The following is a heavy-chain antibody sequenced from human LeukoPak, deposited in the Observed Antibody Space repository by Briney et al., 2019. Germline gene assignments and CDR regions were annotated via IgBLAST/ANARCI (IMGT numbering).Heavy chain of an antibody. J-gene: IGHJ3*02. V-gene: IGHV3-9*03. CDR3: AKGHLEWIRDDAFDI. CDR1: GFTFDDYA. Sequence: GGSLRLSCAASGFTFDDYAMHWVRQAPGKGLEWVSVISWNSGSIGYADSVKGRFTISRDNAKNSLYLQMNSLRAEDMALYYCAKGHLEWIRDDAFDIWGQGTMVTVSS. CDR2: ISWNSGSI. D-gene: IGHD3-3*01.